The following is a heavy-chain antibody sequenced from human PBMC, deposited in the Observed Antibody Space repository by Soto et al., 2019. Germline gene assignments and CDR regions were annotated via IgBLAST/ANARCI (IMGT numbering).Heavy chain of an antibody. Sequence: SETLSLTCTVSGGSISSYYWSWIRQPPGKGLEWIGYIYYSGSTNYNPSLRSRVTISVDTSKNQFSLKLSSVTAADTAVYYCARDGLEGYYYYYGMDVWGQGTTVTVSS. J-gene: IGHJ6*02. V-gene: IGHV4-59*01. D-gene: IGHD3-3*01. CDR1: GGSISSYY. CDR3: ARDGLEGYYYYYGMDV. CDR2: IYYSGST.